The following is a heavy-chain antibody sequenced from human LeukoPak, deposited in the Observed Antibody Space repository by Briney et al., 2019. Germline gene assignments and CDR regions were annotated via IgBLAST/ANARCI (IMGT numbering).Heavy chain of an antibody. CDR1: GGSLSDYY. J-gene: IGHJ4*02. CDR3: TRNSGWYGIS. V-gene: IGHV3-23*01. D-gene: IGHD6-19*01. CDR2: IDYSGDSP. Sequence: ETLSLTCAVYGGSLSDYYWSWIRQAPGKGLEWVSSIDYSGDSPYYADSVKGRFTMSRDNSKNIVYLQLSSLRPEDTAVYYCTRNSGWYGISWGQGTLVTVSS.